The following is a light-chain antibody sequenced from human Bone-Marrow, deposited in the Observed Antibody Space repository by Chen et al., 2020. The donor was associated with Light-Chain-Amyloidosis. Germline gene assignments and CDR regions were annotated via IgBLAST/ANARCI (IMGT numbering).Light chain of an antibody. CDR1: QTLSSNY. CDR3: QQYGTSPLT. Sequence: EIVLTQSPDTLSLSPGEGANLSCRASQTLSSNYLTWYQQEFGQAPRLLIYGSSSRATGIPDRFTGRESGTDYTLTINRLEPEDFARYYCQQYGTSPLTFGGWTKVEIK. CDR2: GSS. V-gene: IGKV3-20*01. J-gene: IGKJ4*01.